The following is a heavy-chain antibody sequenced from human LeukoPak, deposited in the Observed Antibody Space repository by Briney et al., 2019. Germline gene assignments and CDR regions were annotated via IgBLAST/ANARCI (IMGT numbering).Heavy chain of an antibody. CDR2: ISAYNGNT. D-gene: IGHD2-2*01. Sequence: ASVKLSCKASGYTFTSYGISWVRQGPGQGLEWMGWISAYNGNTNYAQKLQGRVTMTTDTSTSTAYMELRSLRSDDTAVYYCARVLGSVVVPAANGHWSRFDPWGQGTLVTVSS. J-gene: IGHJ5*02. CDR3: ARVLGSVVVPAANGHWSRFDP. CDR1: GYTFTSYG. V-gene: IGHV1-18*01.